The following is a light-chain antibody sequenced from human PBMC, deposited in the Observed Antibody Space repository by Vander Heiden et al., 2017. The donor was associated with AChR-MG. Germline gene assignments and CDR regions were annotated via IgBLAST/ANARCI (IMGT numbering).Light chain of an antibody. CDR1: QSVNSY. Sequence: EVVLTQSPATLSLSPGERAALSCRASQSVNSYLAWYQQKPGQTPRLLIHAASNRATDIPPRFSGSGSGTDFTLTISSLEPEDFGVYYCQQRKHWPLTFGQGTRLEIK. J-gene: IGKJ5*01. CDR3: QQRKHWPLT. CDR2: AAS. V-gene: IGKV3-11*01.